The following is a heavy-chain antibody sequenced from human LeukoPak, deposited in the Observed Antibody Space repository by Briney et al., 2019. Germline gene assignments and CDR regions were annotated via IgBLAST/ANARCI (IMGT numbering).Heavy chain of an antibody. V-gene: IGHV4-4*07. D-gene: IGHD4-17*01. J-gene: IGHJ3*02. CDR3: ARDNYGDYGNAFDI. CDR1: GGSISSYY. CDR2: IYTSGST. Sequence: SETLSLTCTVSGGSISSYYWSWIRQPAGKGLEWIGRIYTSGSTNYNPSLKSRVTMSADTYKNQFSLKLSSVTAADTAVYYCARDNYGDYGNAFDIWSQGTMVTVSS.